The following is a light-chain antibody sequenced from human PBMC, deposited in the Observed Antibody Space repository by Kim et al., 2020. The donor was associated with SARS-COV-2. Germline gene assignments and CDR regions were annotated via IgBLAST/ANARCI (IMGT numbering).Light chain of an antibody. Sequence: QSITVSCTGTSSDVGAYNYASWYQQHPGKAPKLLIFDVTERPSGISSRFSASKSGHTASLTISGLQAEDESDYYCFSYTRSGTYVFGTGTKVTVL. J-gene: IGLJ1*01. CDR2: DVT. V-gene: IGLV2-14*03. CDR1: SSDVGAYNY. CDR3: FSYTRSGTYV.